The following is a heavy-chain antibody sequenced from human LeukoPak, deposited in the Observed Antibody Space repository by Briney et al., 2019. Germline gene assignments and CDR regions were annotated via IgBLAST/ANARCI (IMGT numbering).Heavy chain of an antibody. D-gene: IGHD6-19*01. Sequence: ASVKVSCKVSGYTLTELSMHWVRQAPGKGLEWMGGFDPEDGETIYAQMFQGRVTMTEDTSTDTAYMELSSLRSEDTAVYYCATVGSDSSGLYYFDYWGQGTLVTVSS. J-gene: IGHJ4*02. V-gene: IGHV1-24*01. CDR1: GYTLTELS. CDR3: ATVGSDSSGLYYFDY. CDR2: FDPEDGET.